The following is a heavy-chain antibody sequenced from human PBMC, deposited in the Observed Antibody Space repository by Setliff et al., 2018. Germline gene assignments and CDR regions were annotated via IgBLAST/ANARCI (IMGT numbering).Heavy chain of an antibody. CDR1: GGTFRTDG. J-gene: IGHJ4*02. V-gene: IGHV1-46*01. CDR3: GRAGVAAADRKGLLEY. D-gene: IGHD6-13*01. CDR2: INPGGGSA. Sequence: ASVKVSCKASGGTFRTDGFSWVRQAPGQGLEWMGIINPGGGSASIVEKFQGRVTMTSDTSTSTVYLDLSDLTSEDTAVYYCGRAGVAAADRKGLLEYWGQGTLVTVSS.